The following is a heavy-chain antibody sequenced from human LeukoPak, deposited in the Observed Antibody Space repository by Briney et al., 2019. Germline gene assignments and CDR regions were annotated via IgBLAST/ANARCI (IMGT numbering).Heavy chain of an antibody. V-gene: IGHV3-48*03. J-gene: IGHJ6*04. Sequence: GGSLRLSCAASGFTFSSYEMNWVRQAPGKGLEWVSYISSSGSTIYYSDSVKGGFTISRDNAKNSLYLQMNSLRAEDTAVYYCAELGITMIGGVWGKGTTVTISS. CDR1: GFTFSSYE. CDR2: ISSSGSTI. CDR3: AELGITMIGGV. D-gene: IGHD3-10*02.